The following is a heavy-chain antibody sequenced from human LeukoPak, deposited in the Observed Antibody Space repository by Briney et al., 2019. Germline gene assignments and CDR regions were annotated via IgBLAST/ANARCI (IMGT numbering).Heavy chain of an antibody. CDR2: INHSGST. CDR3: ARGTHSRGIDY. Sequence: PSETLSLTCAVYGGSFSGYYWSWIRQPPGKGLEWIGEINHSGSTNYNPSLKSRVTISVDTSKNQFSLKLSSVTAADTAVYYCARGTHSRGIDYWGQGTLVTVSS. J-gene: IGHJ4*02. V-gene: IGHV4-34*01. D-gene: IGHD6-19*01. CDR1: GGSFSGYY.